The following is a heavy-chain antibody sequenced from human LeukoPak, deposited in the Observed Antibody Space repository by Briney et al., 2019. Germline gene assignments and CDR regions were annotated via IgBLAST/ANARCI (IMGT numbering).Heavy chain of an antibody. CDR1: GYTFTGYY. CDR2: INPSSGGT. V-gene: IGHV1-2*02. CDR3: ARLTYYYYDSSGHNWSDP. D-gene: IGHD3-22*01. J-gene: IGHJ5*02. Sequence: ASVTVSFKSSGYTFTGYYMHWMRQPPAQGLEWVGLINPSSGGTNYAQKFQGRVTMTRDTSICTGYMELSRLRSDDTAVYYCARLTYYYYDSSGHNWSDPWGQGTLVAVSS.